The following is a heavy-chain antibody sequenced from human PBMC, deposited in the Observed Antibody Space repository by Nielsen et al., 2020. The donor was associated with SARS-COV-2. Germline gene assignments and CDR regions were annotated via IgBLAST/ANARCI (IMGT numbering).Heavy chain of an antibody. CDR3: ARGFGYSSSWYRAFDI. CDR1: GYSFTSYW. V-gene: IGHV5-51*01. J-gene: IGHJ3*02. D-gene: IGHD6-13*01. Sequence: GESLKISCKGSGYSFTSYWIGWVRQMPGKGLEWMGIIYPGDSDTRYSPSFQGRVTISADKSISTAYLQWSSLKASDTAMYYCARGFGYSSSWYRAFDIWGQGTMVTVSS. CDR2: IYPGDSDT.